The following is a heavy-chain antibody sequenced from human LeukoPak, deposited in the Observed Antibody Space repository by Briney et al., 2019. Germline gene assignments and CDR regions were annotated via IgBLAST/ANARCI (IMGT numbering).Heavy chain of an antibody. CDR3: ARAEGSYDILTGYYGTYEGIDY. CDR2: INPNSGGT. V-gene: IGHV1-2*02. J-gene: IGHJ4*02. CDR1: GYTFTGYY. D-gene: IGHD3-9*01. Sequence: GASVKVSCKASGYTFTGYYMHWVRQAPGQGLEWMGWINPNSGGTNYAQKFQGRVTMTRDTSISTAYMELSRLRPDDTAVYYCARAEGSYDILTGYYGTYEGIDYWGQGTLVTVSS.